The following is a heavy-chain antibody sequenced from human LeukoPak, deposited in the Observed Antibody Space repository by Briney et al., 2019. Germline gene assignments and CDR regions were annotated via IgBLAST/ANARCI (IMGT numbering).Heavy chain of an antibody. V-gene: IGHV4-59*01. Sequence: SETLSLTCTVSGGSISSYYWSWIRQPPGKGLEWIGYIYYSGSTNYNPSLKSRVTISVDTSKNQFSLKLSSVTAADTAVYYCAATRYDYVWGSYRPGGYFDYWGQGTLVTVSS. CDR2: IYYSGST. D-gene: IGHD3-16*02. CDR1: GGSISSYY. J-gene: IGHJ4*02. CDR3: AATRYDYVWGSYRPGGYFDY.